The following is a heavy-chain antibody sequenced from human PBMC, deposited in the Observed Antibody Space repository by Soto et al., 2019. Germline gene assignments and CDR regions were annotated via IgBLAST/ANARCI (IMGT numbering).Heavy chain of an antibody. J-gene: IGHJ6*02. D-gene: IGHD6-13*01. CDR3: ASLNSSSWYSYYYYYGMDV. CDR2: IYYSGST. CDR1: GGSISSSSYY. V-gene: IGHV4-39*01. Sequence: ASETLSLTCTVSGGSISSSSYYWGWIRQPPGKGLEWIGSIYYSGSTYYNPSLKSRVTISVDTSKNQFSLKLSSVTAADTAVYYCASLNSSSWYSYYYYYGMDVWGQGTTVTVSS.